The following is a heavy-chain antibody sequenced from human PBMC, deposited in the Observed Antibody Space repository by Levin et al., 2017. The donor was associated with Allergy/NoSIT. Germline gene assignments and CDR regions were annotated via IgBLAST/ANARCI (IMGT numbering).Heavy chain of an antibody. Sequence: PSETLSLTCAVYGGSFSGYYWSWIRQPPGKGLEWIGEINHSGSTNYNPSLKSRVTISVDTSKNQFSLKLSSVTAADTAVYYCARGRICSRTSCYTALGYWGQGTLVTVSS. CDR2: INHSGST. D-gene: IGHD2-2*02. CDR1: GGSFSGYY. V-gene: IGHV4-34*01. CDR3: ARGRICSRTSCYTALGY. J-gene: IGHJ4*02.